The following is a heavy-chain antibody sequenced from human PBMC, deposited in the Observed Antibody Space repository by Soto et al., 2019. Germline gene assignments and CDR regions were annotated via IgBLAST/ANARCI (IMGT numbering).Heavy chain of an antibody. Sequence: QVQLQESGPGLVKPSGTLSLTCAVSSGSISSSNWWSWVRKPPGKGLEWIGEIYHGGSTNYNPSLKSRVTISVDKSKNQFSLNLSSVTAADTAVYYCARWPSDAYRAFDIWGQGTMVTVSS. CDR2: IYHGGST. D-gene: IGHD3-16*01. CDR1: SGSISSSNW. V-gene: IGHV4-4*02. CDR3: ARWPSDAYRAFDI. J-gene: IGHJ3*02.